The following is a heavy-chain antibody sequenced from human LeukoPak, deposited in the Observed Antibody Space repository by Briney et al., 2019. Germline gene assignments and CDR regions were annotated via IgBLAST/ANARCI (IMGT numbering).Heavy chain of an antibody. CDR3: ARVFGGVAMVDY. J-gene: IGHJ4*02. CDR2: ISAYNGNT. D-gene: IGHD3-16*01. CDR1: GYSFTCYG. V-gene: IGHV1-18*01. Sequence: ASVKVSCKASGYSFTCYGISWVRQAPGQGLEWMGWISAYNGNTNYAQKLQGRVTMTTDTSTSTAYMELRGLRSDDTAVYYCARVFGGVAMVDYWGQGTLVTVSS.